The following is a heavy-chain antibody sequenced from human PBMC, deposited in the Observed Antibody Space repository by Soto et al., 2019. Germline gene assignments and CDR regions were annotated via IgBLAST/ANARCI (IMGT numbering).Heavy chain of an antibody. V-gene: IGHV3-23*04. D-gene: IGHD2-15*01. CDR1: GFTFSRYA. CDR2: ISGSGDNT. Sequence: EVQLVESGGGLVQPGGSLRLSCAASGFTFSRYAMSWVRQAPGKGLEWVSAISGSGDNTYYAESVKGRFTISRDNSKNTLYLQMNSLRAEDTAVYYCAKATSRVVNGNYFDYWGQGTLVTVSS. J-gene: IGHJ4*02. CDR3: AKATSRVVNGNYFDY.